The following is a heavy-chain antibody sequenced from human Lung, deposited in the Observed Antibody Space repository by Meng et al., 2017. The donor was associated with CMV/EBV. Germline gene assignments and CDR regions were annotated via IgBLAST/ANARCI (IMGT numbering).Heavy chain of an antibody. Sequence: GESLKISCAASGFTVSSNYMSWVRQAPGKGLEWVSIIYGAGTTKYADSVKGRFTFSRDNSKNTLYLQMNSLRVEDTAVYYCARDRGDDDFWGGLDYWGQATLVTVSS. CDR1: GFTVSSNY. CDR2: IYGAGTT. V-gene: IGHV3-66*01. CDR3: ARDRGDDDFWGGLDY. J-gene: IGHJ4*01. D-gene: IGHD3-3*01.